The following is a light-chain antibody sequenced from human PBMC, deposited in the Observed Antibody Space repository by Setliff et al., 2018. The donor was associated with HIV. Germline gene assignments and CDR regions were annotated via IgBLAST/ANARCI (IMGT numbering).Light chain of an antibody. J-gene: IGLJ1*01. V-gene: IGLV1-51*01. Sequence: QSVLTQPPSVSAAPGQKVTISCSGSTSNIENNYVSWYQQLPGTVPKLLIYDNDERPSGIPDRVSGSKSGTSATLGITGLQTGDEAGYYCGSWDSSLSAFVFGTGTKVTVL. CDR1: TSNIENNY. CDR3: GSWDSSLSAFV. CDR2: DND.